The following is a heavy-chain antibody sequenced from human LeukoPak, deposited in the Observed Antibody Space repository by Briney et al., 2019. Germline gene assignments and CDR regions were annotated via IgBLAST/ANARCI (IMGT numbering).Heavy chain of an antibody. CDR1: GGSMSGRSDY. V-gene: IGHV4-39*07. D-gene: IGHD6-13*01. CDR3: VRGRQYRQARKYSSSWPDY. Sequence: SETLSLTCTVSGGSMSGRSDYRVWIRQPPGKSLEWIGSIYFSGSTNYNPSLKSRVTISVDTSKNQFSLKLSSVTAANTAVYYCVRGRQYRQARKYSSSWPDYWGQGTLVTVSS. J-gene: IGHJ4*02. CDR2: IYFSGST.